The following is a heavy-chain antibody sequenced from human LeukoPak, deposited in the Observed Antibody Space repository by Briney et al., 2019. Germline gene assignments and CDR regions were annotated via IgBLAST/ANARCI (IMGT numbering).Heavy chain of an antibody. CDR2: IIPIFGTA. CDR1: GGTFSSYA. V-gene: IGHV1-69*05. Sequence: SVKVSCKASGGTFSSYAISWVRQAPGQGLEGMGGIIPIFGTANYAQKFQRRVTITTDESPSTAYMELSSLRSEDTAVYYCARVVHRGPLYYFDYWGQGTLVTVSS. CDR3: ARVVHRGPLYYFDY. D-gene: IGHD2-15*01. J-gene: IGHJ4*02.